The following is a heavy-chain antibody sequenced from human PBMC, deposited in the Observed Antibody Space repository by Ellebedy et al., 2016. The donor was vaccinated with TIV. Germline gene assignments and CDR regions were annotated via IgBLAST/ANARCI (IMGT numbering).Heavy chain of an antibody. J-gene: IGHJ6*02. CDR3: ARHVQMEWLLSPVYGMDV. V-gene: IGHV4-31*03. CDR2: IYYSGST. Sequence: MPSETLSLTCTVSGGSISSGGYYWSWIRQHPGKGLEWIGYIYYSGSTYYNPSLKSRVTISVDMSKNQFSLKLSSVTGPDTAVYYCARHVQMEWLLSPVYGMDVWGQGTTVTVSS. D-gene: IGHD3-3*01. CDR1: GGSISSGGYY.